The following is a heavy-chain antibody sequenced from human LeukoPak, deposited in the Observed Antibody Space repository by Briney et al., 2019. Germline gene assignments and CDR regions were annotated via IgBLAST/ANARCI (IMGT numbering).Heavy chain of an antibody. Sequence: ASVKVSCKASGGTFSSYAISWVRQAPGQGLEWMGGIIPIFGTANYAQKFQGRVTITADESTSTAYMELSSLRSEDTAVYYCARGYSYGGANWFDPWGQGTLVTVSS. CDR1: GGTFSSYA. V-gene: IGHV1-69*13. J-gene: IGHJ5*02. D-gene: IGHD5-18*01. CDR3: ARGYSYGGANWFDP. CDR2: IIPIFGTA.